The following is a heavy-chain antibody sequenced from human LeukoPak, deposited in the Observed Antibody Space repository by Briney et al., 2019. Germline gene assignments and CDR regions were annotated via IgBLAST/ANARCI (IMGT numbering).Heavy chain of an antibody. CDR1: GGSFSGYY. V-gene: IGHV4-34*01. Sequence: SETLSLTCAVYGGSFSGYYWSWIRQPPGKGLEWIGEINHSGSTNYNPSLKSRVTISVDTSKNQFSLKLSSVTAADTAVYYCARGFSRGLYYYYGMDVWGQRTTVTVSS. CDR3: ARGFSRGLYYYYGMDV. D-gene: IGHD3-10*01. J-gene: IGHJ6*02. CDR2: INHSGST.